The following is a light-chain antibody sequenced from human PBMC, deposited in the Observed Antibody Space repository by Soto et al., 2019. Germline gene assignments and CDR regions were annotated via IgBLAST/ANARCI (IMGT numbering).Light chain of an antibody. V-gene: IGKV3-15*01. J-gene: IGKJ4*01. CDR1: QSVSSN. Sequence: EIVLTQSPATLSVSPGERATLSRRASQSVSSNLAWYQQKPGQAPRLVIYGASTRAPGIPARFSGSGSGTEFTLTISSLQSEDFAVYYCQHYNKLPITFGGGAKVEIK. CDR3: QHYNKLPIT. CDR2: GAS.